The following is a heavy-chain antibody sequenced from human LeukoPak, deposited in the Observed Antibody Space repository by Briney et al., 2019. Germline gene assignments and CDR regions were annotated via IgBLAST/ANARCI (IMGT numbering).Heavy chain of an antibody. CDR3: ARAITVVDSY. Sequence: PGGSLRLSCTVSGFTVTSTHMDWVRQAPGKGPEWVALIYDDGGTVYADSVKGRFTISRDNAKKSVYLQMNSLRADDTAVYYCARAITVVDSYWGQGTLVTVSS. V-gene: IGHV3-66*01. J-gene: IGHJ4*02. D-gene: IGHD2-2*01. CDR1: GFTVTSTH. CDR2: IYDDGGT.